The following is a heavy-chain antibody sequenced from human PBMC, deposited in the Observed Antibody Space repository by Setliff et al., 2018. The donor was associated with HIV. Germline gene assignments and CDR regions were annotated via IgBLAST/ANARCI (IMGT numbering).Heavy chain of an antibody. Sequence: ASVKVSCKASGYTFTGYYLHWVRQAPGQGLEWMGWIDPNSGATNYEQKFQGRVSMTRDTSISTVYMELSSLRSDDTAVYYCARAAGYSSSWHRYAFEIWGQGTMVTVSS. D-gene: IGHD6-13*01. V-gene: IGHV1-2*02. CDR1: GYTFTGYY. CDR3: ARAAGYSSSWHRYAFEI. CDR2: IDPNSGAT. J-gene: IGHJ3*02.